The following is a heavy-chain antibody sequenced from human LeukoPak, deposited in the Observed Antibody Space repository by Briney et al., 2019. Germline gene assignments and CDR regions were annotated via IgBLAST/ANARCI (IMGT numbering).Heavy chain of an antibody. CDR1: GGSISSCY. CDR2: IHYSGST. CDR3: ARLVADSVKRYFDY. Sequence: PSETLSLTCTVSGGSISSCYWSWIRQPPGKGLEWIGYIHYSGSTNSNPSLRSRVTISVDTSKKQFSLKLNSVTAADTAVYYCARLVADSVKRYFDYWGQGTLVTVSS. J-gene: IGHJ4*02. D-gene: IGHD5-12*01. V-gene: IGHV4-59*01.